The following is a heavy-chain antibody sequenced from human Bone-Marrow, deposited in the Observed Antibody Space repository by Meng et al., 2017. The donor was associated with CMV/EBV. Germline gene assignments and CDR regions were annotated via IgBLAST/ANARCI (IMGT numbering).Heavy chain of an antibody. CDR2: ISAYNGNT. J-gene: IGHJ4*02. CDR1: GYTFTSYG. D-gene: IGHD3-22*01. Sequence: ASVKVSCKASGYTFTSYGISWVRQAPGQGLEWMGWISAYNGNTNYAQKLQGRVTMTTDTSTSTAYMELRSLRSDDTAVYYCARVLRYYDSSPPGYWGQGALVTVSS. V-gene: IGHV1-18*01. CDR3: ARVLRYYDSSPPGY.